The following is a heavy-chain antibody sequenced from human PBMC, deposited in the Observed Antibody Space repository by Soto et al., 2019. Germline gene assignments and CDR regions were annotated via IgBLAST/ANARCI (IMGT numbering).Heavy chain of an antibody. CDR1: GASISGFY. D-gene: IGHD1-1*01. V-gene: IGHV4-4*07. J-gene: IGHJ5*02. CDR2: IYATGTT. CDR3: VRDGTKTLRDWFDP. Sequence: SETLSLTCTVSGASISGFYWSWIRKSAGKGLEWIGRIYATGTTDYNPSLKSRVMMSADTSKKQFSLKLRSVTAADTAVYYCVRDGTKTLRDWFDPWGQGISVTVSS.